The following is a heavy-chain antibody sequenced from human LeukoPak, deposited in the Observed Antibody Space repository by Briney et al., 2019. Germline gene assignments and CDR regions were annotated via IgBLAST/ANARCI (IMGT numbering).Heavy chain of an antibody. CDR3: VAGLATSDLDY. CDR2: IKRTTDGGPT. J-gene: IGHJ4*01. V-gene: IGHV3-15*01. Sequence: PGGSLRLSCAPSGFTFGNCWMSWVRQAPGKGLEWVARIKRTTDGGPTHYGAPVKGRFTVSRDDSKKTLYLQMNSLRTADTALYYCVAGLATSDLDYWGHGTLVTVSP. D-gene: IGHD4-11*01. CDR1: GFTFGNCW.